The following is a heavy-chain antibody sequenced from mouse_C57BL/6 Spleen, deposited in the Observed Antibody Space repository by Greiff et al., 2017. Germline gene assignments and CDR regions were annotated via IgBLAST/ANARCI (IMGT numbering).Heavy chain of an antibody. D-gene: IGHD1-1*01. J-gene: IGHJ1*03. Sequence: EVQLQQPGAELVRPGASVKLSCTASGSNFTDYYMHWVKQRPEQGLEWIGRIDPEDGNTEYAPKFQGKATLTAAKSSNTAYLPLSSLTSEDTAVYYYSTNYGSSHWYFDVWGTGTAVTVSS. CDR1: GSNFTDYY. CDR2: IDPEDGNT. CDR3: STNYGSSHWYFDV. V-gene: IGHV14-1*01.